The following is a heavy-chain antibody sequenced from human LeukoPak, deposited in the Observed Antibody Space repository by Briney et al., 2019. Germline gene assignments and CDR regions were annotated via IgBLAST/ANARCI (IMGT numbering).Heavy chain of an antibody. CDR3: AKDQARNYYDSSGFDY. J-gene: IGHJ4*02. CDR1: GFTFSSYG. Sequence: GRSLRLSCAASGFTFSSYGMHWVRQAPGKGLEWVAVIWYDGSNKYYADSVKCRFTIARDNSKTTQNLQMNSLRAEDTAVYYCAKDQARNYYDSSGFDYWGQGTLVSASS. CDR2: IWYDGSNK. V-gene: IGHV3-33*06. D-gene: IGHD3-22*01.